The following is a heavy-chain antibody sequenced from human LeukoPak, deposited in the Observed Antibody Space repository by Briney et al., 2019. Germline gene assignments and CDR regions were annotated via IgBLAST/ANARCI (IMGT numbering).Heavy chain of an antibody. CDR2: ISSSSSTI. CDR3: ARDGAVAGTRNVDY. V-gene: IGHV3-48*02. J-gene: IGHJ4*02. CDR1: GFTFRSYS. Sequence: GSLRLSCSAPGFTFRSYSMNWVRQAPGEGLEWVSYISSSSSTIYYADSVKGRFTISRDNAKNSLYLQMNSLRDEDTAVYYCARDGAVAGTRNVDYWGQGTLVTVSS. D-gene: IGHD6-19*01.